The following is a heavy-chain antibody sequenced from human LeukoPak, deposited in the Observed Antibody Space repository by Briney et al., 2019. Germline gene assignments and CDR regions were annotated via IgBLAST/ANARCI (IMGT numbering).Heavy chain of an antibody. Sequence: SETLSLTCTVSGGSISSSSYYWGWIRQPPGKGLEWIGRIYYSGSTNYNPSLKSRVTISVDTSKNQFSLKLSSVTAADTAVYYCASTGGGTAARLRGKFDYWGQGTLVTASS. CDR2: IYYSGST. J-gene: IGHJ4*02. CDR1: GGSISSSSYY. D-gene: IGHD6-6*01. CDR3: ASTGGGTAARLRGKFDY. V-gene: IGHV4-39*07.